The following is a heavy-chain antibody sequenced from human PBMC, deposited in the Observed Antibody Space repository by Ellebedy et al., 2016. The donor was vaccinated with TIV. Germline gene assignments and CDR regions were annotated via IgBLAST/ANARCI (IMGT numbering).Heavy chain of an antibody. V-gene: IGHV4-39*02. Sequence: SETLSLTXSVSGGSIMRSGHYCTWIRQPPGKGLEWIGGLYFSGSTRYNPSLKSRVTISVDTSKNLFSLRLRSVTASDTAVYYCATSAAIDAFDIWGQGTMVTVSS. CDR3: ATSAAIDAFDI. CDR1: GGSIMRSGHY. CDR2: LYFSGST. D-gene: IGHD6-25*01. J-gene: IGHJ3*02.